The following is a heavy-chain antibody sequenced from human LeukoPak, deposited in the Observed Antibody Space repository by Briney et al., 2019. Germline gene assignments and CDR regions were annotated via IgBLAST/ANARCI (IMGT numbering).Heavy chain of an antibody. D-gene: IGHD3-10*01. CDR3: AHRPLPGEQKGGDAFDI. V-gene: IGHV2-5*02. Sequence: SGPTLVKPTQTLTLTCTFSGFSLSTSGVGVGWIRQPPGKALEWLALIYWDDDKRYSPSLKSRVTITKDTSKNQVVLTMTNMDPVDTATYYCAHRPLPGEQKGGDAFDIWGRGTMVTVSS. CDR2: IYWDDDK. J-gene: IGHJ3*02. CDR1: GFSLSTSGVG.